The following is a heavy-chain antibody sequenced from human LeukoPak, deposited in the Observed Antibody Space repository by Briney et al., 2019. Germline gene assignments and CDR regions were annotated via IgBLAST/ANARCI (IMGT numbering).Heavy chain of an antibody. D-gene: IGHD3-22*01. V-gene: IGHV1-69*05. CDR2: IIPVFGTA. Sequence: GASVKVPCKASGGTFSSYAISWVRQAPGQGLEWMGGIIPVFGTANYAQKFQGRVTFTTDESTTTAYMELRSLRSEDTAVYYCASEGNYDSSGYSRYNYYYMDVWGKGTAVTVSS. CDR3: ASEGNYDSSGYSRYNYYYMDV. CDR1: GGTFSSYA. J-gene: IGHJ6*03.